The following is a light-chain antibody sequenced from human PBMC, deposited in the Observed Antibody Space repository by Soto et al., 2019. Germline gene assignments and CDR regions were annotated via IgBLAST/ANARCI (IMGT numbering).Light chain of an antibody. CDR2: GAS. Sequence: EIVLTQSPGTLSLSPGERATLSCRASQSVSSSYLAWYQQKPGQAPRLLIYGASSRATGIPDRFSGSGSGKDFTLTISRLGPEDFAVYYCQQYGSSPYTFGQGTKLE. CDR3: QQYGSSPYT. CDR1: QSVSSSY. V-gene: IGKV3-20*01. J-gene: IGKJ2*01.